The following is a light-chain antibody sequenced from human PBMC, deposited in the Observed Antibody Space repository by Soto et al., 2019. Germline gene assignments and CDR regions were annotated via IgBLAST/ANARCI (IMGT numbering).Light chain of an antibody. CDR3: QPYGSLSQKT. J-gene: IGKJ1*01. CDR2: ATS. V-gene: IGKV3-20*01. CDR1: QSLTSTY. Sequence: EIVLTQSPGTLSLSPGESATLSCRASQSLTSTYLTWYQQKPGQPPRLLIYATSIRATGIPDRFSGSGSGTDFTLTIIRLEPEDFAVYYCQPYGSLSQKTFGQGTKVEIK.